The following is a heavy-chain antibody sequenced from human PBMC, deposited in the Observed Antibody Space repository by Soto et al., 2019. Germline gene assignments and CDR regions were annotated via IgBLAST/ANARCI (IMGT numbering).Heavy chain of an antibody. V-gene: IGHV4-59*01. CDR1: TGSINGYY. J-gene: IGHJ6*02. D-gene: IGHD2-2*01. Sequence: SETLSLTCRVSTGSINGYYCNWIRQSPGKGLEWIAFIYSSGSTNYNPSLKSRATISVDRSKNQVSLKLTSVTAADTAVYYCARGKRDSTSCLDVWGQGTTVTVSS. CDR3: ARGKRDSTSCLDV. CDR2: IYSSGST.